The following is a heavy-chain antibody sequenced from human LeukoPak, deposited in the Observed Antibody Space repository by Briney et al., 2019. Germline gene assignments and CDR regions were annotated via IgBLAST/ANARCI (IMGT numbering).Heavy chain of an antibody. V-gene: IGHV3-21*01. D-gene: IGHD4-23*01. CDR3: ARDGDYGGNQEY. CDR1: GFTFSSYS. CDR2: ISSSSSYI. Sequence: PGGSLRLSCAASGFTFSSYSMNWVRQAPGKGLEWVSSISSSSSYIYYADSVKGRFTISRDNAKNSLYLQMNSLRVEDTAVYYCARDGDYGGNQEYWGQGTLVTVSS. J-gene: IGHJ4*02.